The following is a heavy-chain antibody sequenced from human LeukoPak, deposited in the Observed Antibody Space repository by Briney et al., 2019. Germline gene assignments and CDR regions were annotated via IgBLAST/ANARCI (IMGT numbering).Heavy chain of an antibody. J-gene: IGHJ4*02. D-gene: IGHD1-26*01. CDR3: ARASDEWELRLDY. CDR2: ISAYNGNT. V-gene: IGHV1-18*01. CDR1: GYTFTSHG. Sequence: SVKVSCKASGYTFTSHGISWVRQAPGQGLEWMGCISAYNGNTNYAQKLQGRVTMTTDTSTSTAYMELRSLRSDDTAAYYCARASDEWELRLDYWGQGTLVTVSS.